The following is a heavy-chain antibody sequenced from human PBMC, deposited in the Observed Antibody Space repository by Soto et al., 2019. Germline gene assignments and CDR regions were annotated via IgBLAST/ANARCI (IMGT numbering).Heavy chain of an antibody. Sequence: SETLSLTCAVSGGSISSSNWWSWVRQPPGKGLEWIGEIYHSGSTNYNPSLKSRVTISVDKSKNQFSLKLSSVTAADTAVYYCARDRDRIAADDPPEMDAFDIWGQGTMVT. CDR3: ARDRDRIAADDPPEMDAFDI. J-gene: IGHJ3*02. D-gene: IGHD6-13*01. CDR1: GGSISSSNW. CDR2: IYHSGST. V-gene: IGHV4-4*02.